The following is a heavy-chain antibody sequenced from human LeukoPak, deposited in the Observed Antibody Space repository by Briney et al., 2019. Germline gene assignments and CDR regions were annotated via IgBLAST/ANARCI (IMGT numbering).Heavy chain of an antibody. CDR2: IYYSGST. D-gene: IGHD3-22*01. J-gene: IGHJ4*02. CDR1: GGSISSNSYY. CDR3: ARHSSPSSGNDY. V-gene: IGHV4-39*01. Sequence: PSETLSLTCAVSGGSISSNSYYWGWIRQPPGKGLEWIGSIYYSGSTYYNPSLKSRVTISVDTSKNQFSLKLSSVTAADTAVYYCARHSSPSSGNDYWGQGTLVTVSS.